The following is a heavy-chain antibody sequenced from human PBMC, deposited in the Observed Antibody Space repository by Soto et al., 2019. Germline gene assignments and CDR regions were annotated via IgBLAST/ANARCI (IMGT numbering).Heavy chain of an antibody. V-gene: IGHV1-46*02. D-gene: IGHD6-19*01. CDR3: ARDPRIGYNSCWYWFDT. CDR1: GYTFNSYY. Sequence: QVQMVQSGAEVKKPGASVKVSCKASGYTFNSYYMHWVRQAPGQGLELMGIINPSECSTSYATKFQGIVTMPRETSTNTVYMDLSRLRSEDTAVYYCARDPRIGYNSCWYWFDTWGQGTLVTVAS. J-gene: IGHJ5*02. CDR2: INPSECST.